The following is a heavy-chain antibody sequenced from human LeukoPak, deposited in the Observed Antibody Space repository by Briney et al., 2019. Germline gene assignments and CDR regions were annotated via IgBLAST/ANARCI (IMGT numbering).Heavy chain of an antibody. CDR2: MYHTGST. Sequence: SETLSLTCTVSGYSMSSGYYWGWIRQPPERGLEWIGSMYHTGSTYYNPSLKSRVTISVDTSKNQFSLKLSSVTAADTAVYYCARANPGEGYFDYWGQGTLVTVSS. CDR3: ARANPGEGYFDY. J-gene: IGHJ4*02. D-gene: IGHD1-14*01. CDR1: GYSMSSGYY. V-gene: IGHV4-38-2*02.